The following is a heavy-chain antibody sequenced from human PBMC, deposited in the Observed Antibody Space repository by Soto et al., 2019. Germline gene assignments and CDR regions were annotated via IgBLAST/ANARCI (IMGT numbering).Heavy chain of an antibody. D-gene: IGHD3-22*01. J-gene: IGHJ6*02. V-gene: IGHV1-69*01. Sequence: QVQLVQSGAEVKKPGSSVKVSCKASAGTFSSYGISWVRQAPGQGLEWMGGIMPIFGTPNYAQKLQGRVTITADEATSTGYMELISLTSEDTAVYYCARDRSCKDYYSDSSVPDFYGMDVWGQGTTVTVSS. CDR1: AGTFSSYG. CDR3: ARDRSCKDYYSDSSVPDFYGMDV. CDR2: IMPIFGTP.